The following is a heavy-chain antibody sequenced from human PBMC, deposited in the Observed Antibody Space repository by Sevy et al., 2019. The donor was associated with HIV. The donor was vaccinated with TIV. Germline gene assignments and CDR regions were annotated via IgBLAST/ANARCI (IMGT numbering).Heavy chain of an antibody. CDR3: ARDLVSGGIAVPRGYYYGMDV. CDR2: IWYDGSNK. J-gene: IGHJ6*02. V-gene: IGHV3-33*01. CDR1: GFTFSSYG. Sequence: GGSLRLSCAASGFTFSSYGMHWVRQAPGKGLEWVAVIWYDGSNKHYADSVKGRFTISRDNSKNTLYLQMNSLRAEDTAVYYCARDLVSGGIAVPRGYYYGMDVWGQGTTVTVSS. D-gene: IGHD6-19*01.